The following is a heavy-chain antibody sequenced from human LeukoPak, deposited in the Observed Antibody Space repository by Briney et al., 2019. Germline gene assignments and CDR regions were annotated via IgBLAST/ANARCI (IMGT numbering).Heavy chain of an antibody. CDR3: ARGGIFYWNPRY. V-gene: IGHV3-53*01. J-gene: IGHJ4*02. Sequence: GGSLRLSCSASGFTVSSHYMSWVRQAPGQGLEWVSLLYTDGTTKYADSAKGRFTISRDDSKNTLYLQMNSLRAEDTAEYYCARGGIFYWNPRYWGQGTLVTVSS. CDR2: LYTDGTT. D-gene: IGHD2-8*02. CDR1: GFTVSSHY.